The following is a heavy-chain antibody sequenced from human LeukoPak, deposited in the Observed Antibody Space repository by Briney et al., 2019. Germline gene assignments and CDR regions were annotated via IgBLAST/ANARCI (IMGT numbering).Heavy chain of an antibody. CDR1: GFTFSSYA. D-gene: IGHD3-22*01. J-gene: IGHJ4*02. Sequence: PGGSLRLSCAASGFTFSSYAMHWVRQAPGKGLEWVAVISDDGSNKYYADSVKGRFTISRDNSKNTLYLQMNSLRAEDTAVYYCASIGWGVPPQNNEDYYDSSGYYYFFDYWGQGTLVTVSS. CDR2: ISDDGSNK. CDR3: ASIGWGVPPQNNEDYYDSSGYYYFFDY. V-gene: IGHV3-30-3*01.